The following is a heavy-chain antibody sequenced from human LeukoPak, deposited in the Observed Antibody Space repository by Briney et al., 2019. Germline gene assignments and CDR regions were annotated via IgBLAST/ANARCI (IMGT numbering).Heavy chain of an antibody. D-gene: IGHD2-21*02. CDR3: ARDPGGLAVTQYFDY. CDR2: IYSGGST. V-gene: IGHV3-66*01. Sequence: GGSLRLSCAASGFTVSSNYMSWVRQAPGKGLEWVSVIYSGGSTYYADSVKGRFTISRDNSKNTLYLQMNSLRAEDTAVYYCARDPGGLAVTQYFDYWGQGTLVTVSS. J-gene: IGHJ4*02. CDR1: GFTVSSNY.